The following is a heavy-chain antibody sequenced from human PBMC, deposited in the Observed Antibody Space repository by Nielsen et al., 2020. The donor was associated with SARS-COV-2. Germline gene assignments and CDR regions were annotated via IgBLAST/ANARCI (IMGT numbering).Heavy chain of an antibody. V-gene: IGHV4-34*01. J-gene: IGHJ6*03. CDR3: ARGVRYPLTARAYYYYYYMDV. Sequence: RQAPGKGLEWIGEINHSGSTNYNPSLKSRVTISVDTSKNQFSLKLSSVTAADTAVYYCARGVRYPLTARAYYYYYYMDVWGKGTTVTVSS. CDR2: INHSGST. D-gene: IGHD3-9*01.